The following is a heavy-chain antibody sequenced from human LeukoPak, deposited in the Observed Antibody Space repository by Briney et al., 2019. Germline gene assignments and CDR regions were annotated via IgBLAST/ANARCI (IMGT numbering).Heavy chain of an antibody. D-gene: IGHD3-10*01. CDR3: ARGYGSGRLIY. J-gene: IGHJ4*02. CDR1: GFTFSSYA. Sequence: GSLRLSCAASGFTFSSYAMSWVRQPPGKGLEWIGEINHSGSTNYNPSLKSRVTISVDTSKNQFSLKLSSVTAADTAVYYCARGYGSGRLIYWGQGTLVTVSS. V-gene: IGHV4-34*01. CDR2: INHSGST.